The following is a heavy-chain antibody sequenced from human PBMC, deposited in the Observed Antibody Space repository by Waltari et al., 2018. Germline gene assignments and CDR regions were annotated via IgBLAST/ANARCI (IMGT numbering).Heavy chain of an antibody. J-gene: IGHJ2*01. CDR3: AKDRRAATGYFDL. CDR1: GFTFSSYG. D-gene: IGHD2-15*01. Sequence: QVQLVESGGGVVQPGRSLRLSCAASGFTFSSYGVHWVRQAPGKGLEWVAVISYDGSNKDYADSGKGRFTISRDNSKNTLYLQRNSLRAEDTAVYYCAKDRRAATGYFDLWGRGTLVTVSS. CDR2: ISYDGSNK. V-gene: IGHV3-30*18.